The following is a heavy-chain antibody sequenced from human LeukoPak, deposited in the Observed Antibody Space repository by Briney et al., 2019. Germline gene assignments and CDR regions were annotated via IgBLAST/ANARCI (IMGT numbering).Heavy chain of an antibody. CDR2: IIPVLGIA. Sequence: EASVKVSCKASGGTFSSSAISWVRQAPGQGLEWMGRIIPVLGIANYAQKFQGRVTITADKSTSTAYMELSSLRSEDTAVYYCARGASNYYDSSAPPDYWGQGTLVTVSS. CDR3: ARGASNYYDSSAPPDY. V-gene: IGHV1-69*04. J-gene: IGHJ4*02. D-gene: IGHD3-22*01. CDR1: GGTFSSSA.